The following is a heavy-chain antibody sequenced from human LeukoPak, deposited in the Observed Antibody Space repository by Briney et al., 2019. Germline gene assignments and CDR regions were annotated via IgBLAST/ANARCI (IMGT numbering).Heavy chain of an antibody. CDR2: IYTSGST. V-gene: IGHV4-61*02. CDR1: GGSISSGSYY. J-gene: IGHJ4*02. Sequence: SETLSLTCTVSGGSISSGSYYWSWIRQPAGKGLEWIGRIYTSGSTNYNPSLKGRVTIPVDTSKNQFSLKLSAVTAADTAVYYCARDSDYGGNSGGGDYWGQGTLVTVSS. D-gene: IGHD4-23*01. CDR3: ARDSDYGGNSGGGDY.